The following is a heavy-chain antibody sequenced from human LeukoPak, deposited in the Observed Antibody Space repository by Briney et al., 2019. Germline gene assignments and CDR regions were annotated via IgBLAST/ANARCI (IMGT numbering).Heavy chain of an antibody. CDR1: GFTFINYR. Sequence: GSLRLSCAASGFTFINYRMHWVRQAPGEGLVWVSHINNDGSTTTYADSVKGRFTISRDNAKNTLYLHVNSLRAEDTAVYYCARGGFCSGADCRGSFDYWGQGSLVTVSS. CDR3: ARGGFCSGADCRGSFDY. CDR2: INNDGSTT. V-gene: IGHV3-74*01. D-gene: IGHD2-15*01. J-gene: IGHJ4*02.